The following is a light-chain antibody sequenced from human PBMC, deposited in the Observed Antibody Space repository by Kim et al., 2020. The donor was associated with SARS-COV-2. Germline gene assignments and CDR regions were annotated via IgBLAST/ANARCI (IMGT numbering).Light chain of an antibody. V-gene: IGKV4-1*01. CDR3: QQYFATPWT. CDR2: WAS. Sequence: DIVVTQSPDSLAVPLGERATIYCKTSQNILYGYSQKPYLSWYQQKPGQPPKLLIYWASTRESGVPDRFSGAASGTDFSLTISGLQAEDVAVYYCQQYFATPWTFGQGTKVDIK. CDR1: QNILYGYSQKPY. J-gene: IGKJ1*01.